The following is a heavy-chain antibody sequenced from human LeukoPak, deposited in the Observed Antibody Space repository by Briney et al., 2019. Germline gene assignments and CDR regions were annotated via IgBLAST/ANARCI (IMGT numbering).Heavy chain of an antibody. V-gene: IGHV3-21*01. CDR3: ARLSGSYGGY. CDR2: ISSSSSYI. D-gene: IGHD1-26*01. Sequence: GGSLRLSCAASGYSFRSYSLNWVRQAPGKGLEWVSSISSSSSYIYYADSVKGRFTISRDNAKNSLYLQMNSLRAEDTAVYYCARLSGSYGGYWGQGTLVTVSS. CDR1: GYSFRSYS. J-gene: IGHJ4*02.